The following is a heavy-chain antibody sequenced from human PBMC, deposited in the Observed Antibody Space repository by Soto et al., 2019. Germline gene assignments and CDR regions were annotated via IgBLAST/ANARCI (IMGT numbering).Heavy chain of an antibody. CDR3: ARAWGGTVFDY. Sequence: QVQLQESGPGLVKPSETLSLTCTVSGGSISSYYWSWIRQPPGKGLEWIGSIYYSGSTNYNPSLKSRVNISVDPSQNQYSLKQSSVTAADTAVYYCARAWGGTVFDYWGQGTLVTVSS. V-gene: IGHV4-59*08. D-gene: IGHD1-1*01. J-gene: IGHJ4*02. CDR1: GGSISSYY. CDR2: IYYSGST.